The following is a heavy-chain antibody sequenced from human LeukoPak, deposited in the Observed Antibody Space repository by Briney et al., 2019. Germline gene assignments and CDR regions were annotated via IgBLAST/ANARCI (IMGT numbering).Heavy chain of an antibody. CDR2: IIPILGIA. CDR3: ARQGSSSPRYNWFDP. CDR1: GGTFSSYA. D-gene: IGHD6-13*01. J-gene: IGHJ5*02. Sequence: ASVKVSCKASGGTFSSYAISWVRQAPGQGLEWMGRIIPILGIANYAQKFQGRVTMTADTSTSTAYMELRSLRSDDTAVYYCARQGSSSPRYNWFDPWGQGTLVTVSS. V-gene: IGHV1-69*04.